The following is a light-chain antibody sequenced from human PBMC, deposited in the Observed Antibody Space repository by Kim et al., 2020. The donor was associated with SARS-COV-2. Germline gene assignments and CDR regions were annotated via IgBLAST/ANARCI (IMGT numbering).Light chain of an antibody. CDR2: DAS. Sequence: SPGERAPRSCRASQSVSSQLAWYQQRPGQAPRLLIYDASTRATGIPARFTGSGSGTDFTLTISSLESEDFAVYYCQQRSNWMFTFGQGTKLEI. CDR1: QSVSSQ. J-gene: IGKJ2*01. V-gene: IGKV3-11*01. CDR3: QQRSNWMFT.